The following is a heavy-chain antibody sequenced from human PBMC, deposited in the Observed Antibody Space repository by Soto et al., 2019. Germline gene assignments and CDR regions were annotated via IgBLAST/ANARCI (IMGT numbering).Heavy chain of an antibody. Sequence: QITLKESGPTLVKPTQTLTLTCTFSGFSLTETGMGVGWIRQPPGKALEWLALIYWDDDKRYSPSLKRGLTISKDASKNQVVRTNTNVDAVDTATYYCAHRRSGYFDSWGQGTLVTVSS. CDR3: AHRRSGYFDS. J-gene: IGHJ4*02. CDR1: GFSLTETGMG. CDR2: IYWDDDK. V-gene: IGHV2-5*02.